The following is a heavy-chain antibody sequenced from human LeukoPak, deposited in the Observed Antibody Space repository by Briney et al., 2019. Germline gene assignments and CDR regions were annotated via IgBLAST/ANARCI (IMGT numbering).Heavy chain of an antibody. J-gene: IGHJ6*03. D-gene: IGHD2-8*02. CDR1: GFTFRNYG. CDR2: IWSDGNNR. Sequence: PGGSLRLSCATSGFTFRNYGMHWVRQATGKGLEWVSFIWSDGNNRFYADSVKGRFTISRDNSKKTLYLQMDTLRAEDTALYYCAKDPGASVSGFYMDVWGKGTTVIVSS. V-gene: IGHV3-30*02. CDR3: AKDPGASVSGFYMDV.